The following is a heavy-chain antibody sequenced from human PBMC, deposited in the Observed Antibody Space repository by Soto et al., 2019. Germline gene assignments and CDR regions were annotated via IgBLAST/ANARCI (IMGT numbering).Heavy chain of an antibody. D-gene: IGHD3-16*02. CDR2: ISWNSGSI. J-gene: IGHJ5*02. CDR3: ARLTVWGSYRAFWFDP. CDR1: GFTFDDYA. Sequence: GGSLRLSCAASGFTFDDYAMHWVRQAPGKGLEWVSGISWNSGSIGYADSVKGRFTISRDNAKNSLYLQMNGLRAEDTALYYCARLTVWGSYRAFWFDPWGQGTLVTVS. V-gene: IGHV3-9*01.